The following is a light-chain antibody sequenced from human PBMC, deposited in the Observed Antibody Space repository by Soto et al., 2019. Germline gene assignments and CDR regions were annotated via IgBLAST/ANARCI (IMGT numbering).Light chain of an antibody. V-gene: IGKV3-20*01. J-gene: IGKJ2*01. CDR3: QQKGT. Sequence: EIVLTQSPGTLSLSPGERATLSCRASQSLSSAYIAWYQHKPGQAPRLLIYGASSRATGIPDRFSGSGSGTDFTLTITRLEPEDFAVYYCQQKGTFGQGTKLEIK. CDR2: GAS. CDR1: QSLSSAY.